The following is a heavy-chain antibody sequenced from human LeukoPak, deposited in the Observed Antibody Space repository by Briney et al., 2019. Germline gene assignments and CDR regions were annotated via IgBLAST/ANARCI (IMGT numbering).Heavy chain of an antibody. J-gene: IGHJ3*02. Sequence: PSETLSLTCTVSGGSISSYYWSWIRQPPGKGLEWIGYIYYSGSTNYNPSLKSRVTLSVDTSKNQFSLKLSSVTAADTAVYYCARAGYYDSMSGDAFDIWGQGTMVTVSS. CDR3: ARAGYYDSMSGDAFDI. CDR1: GGSISSYY. V-gene: IGHV4-59*01. D-gene: IGHD3-22*01. CDR2: IYYSGST.